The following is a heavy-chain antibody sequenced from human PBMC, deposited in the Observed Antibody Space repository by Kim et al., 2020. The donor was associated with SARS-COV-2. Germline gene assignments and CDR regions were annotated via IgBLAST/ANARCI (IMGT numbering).Heavy chain of an antibody. V-gene: IGHV3-33*01. Sequence: ADSVKGRFTISRDNSKNTLYLQMNSLRAEDTAVYYCARNTMVRGVYGMDVWGQGTTVTVSS. CDR3: ARNTMVRGVYGMDV. J-gene: IGHJ6*02. D-gene: IGHD3-10*01.